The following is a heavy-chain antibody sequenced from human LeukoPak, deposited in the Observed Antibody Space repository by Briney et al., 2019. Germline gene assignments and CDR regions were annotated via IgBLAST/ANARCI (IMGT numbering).Heavy chain of an antibody. Sequence: GESLKISCRGSGYSFTTYWIGWVRQMPGKGLEWMGIIYPDDSDTRYSPSFQGQVTISADKSISTAYLQWSSLKASDTTMYYCARRSYSSSSFEYYFDYWGQGTLVTVSS. CDR2: IYPDDSDT. J-gene: IGHJ4*02. CDR3: ARRSYSSSSFEYYFDY. CDR1: GYSFTTYW. V-gene: IGHV5-51*01. D-gene: IGHD6-6*01.